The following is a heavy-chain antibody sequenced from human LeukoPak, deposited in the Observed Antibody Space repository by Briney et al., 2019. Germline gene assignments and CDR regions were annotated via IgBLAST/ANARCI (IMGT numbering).Heavy chain of an antibody. CDR3: ARQFLVGSTFHAFDL. D-gene: IGHD1-26*01. J-gene: IGHJ3*01. Sequence: PSETLSLTCSVSVVWMNGYYWSWLRQSAGNRLEWIGHVDSSGNTNYNPSLESRVTMSVDTSKKQFSLKLTSVTAADMAVYFCARQFLVGSTFHAFDLWGQGTRVTVSS. CDR2: VDSSGNT. V-gene: IGHV4-4*07. CDR1: VVWMNGYY.